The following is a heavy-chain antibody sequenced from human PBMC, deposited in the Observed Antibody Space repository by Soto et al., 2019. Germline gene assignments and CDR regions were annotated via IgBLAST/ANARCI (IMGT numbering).Heavy chain of an antibody. V-gene: IGHV3-33*01. J-gene: IGHJ4*02. CDR1: GFTFSSYG. CDR3: ARDHEAVAGTDY. Sequence: QVQLVGSGGGVVQPGRSLSLSCAAAGFTFSSYGMHWVRQAPGKGLEWVAVIWYDGSNKYYADSVKGRFTISRDNSKNTLYLQMNSLRAEDTAVYYCARDHEAVAGTDYWGQGTLVTVSS. CDR2: IWYDGSNK. D-gene: IGHD6-19*01.